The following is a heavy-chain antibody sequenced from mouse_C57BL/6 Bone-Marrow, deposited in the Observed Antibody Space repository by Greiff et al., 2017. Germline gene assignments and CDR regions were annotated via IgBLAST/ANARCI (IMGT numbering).Heavy chain of an antibody. D-gene: IGHD4-1*01. CDR3: ARKSNWDVYWYFDV. Sequence: QVQLQQPGAELVKPGASVKLSCKASGYTFTSYWMQWVKQRPGQGLEWIGEIDPYDSYTNYTQKFKGKATLTVDTSSSTAYMQLSSLTSENSAVYYCARKSNWDVYWYFDVWGTGTTVTVSS. J-gene: IGHJ1*03. V-gene: IGHV1-50*01. CDR1: GYTFTSYW. CDR2: IDPYDSYT.